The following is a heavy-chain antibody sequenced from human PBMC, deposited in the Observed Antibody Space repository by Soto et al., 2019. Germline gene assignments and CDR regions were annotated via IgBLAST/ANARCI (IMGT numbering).Heavy chain of an antibody. D-gene: IGHD3-16*01. Sequence: QVQVVQSGAEVEKPGSSTRISCQASRGNFRNSGIAWVRQAPGQGLEWMGGIIPTFNRSIYAQKFVDRLTLTADESTNTAHMELRSLTSEDTAVYYCAKYLWEWHRNYFEFHGMDVWGQGTAVTVSS. CDR2: IIPTFNRS. CDR1: RGNFRNSG. J-gene: IGHJ6*02. CDR3: AKYLWEWHRNYFEFHGMDV. V-gene: IGHV1-69*01.